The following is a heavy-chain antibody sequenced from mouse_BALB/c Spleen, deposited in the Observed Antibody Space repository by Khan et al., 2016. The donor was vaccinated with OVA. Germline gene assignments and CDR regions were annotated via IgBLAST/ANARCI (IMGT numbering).Heavy chain of an antibody. J-gene: IGHJ1*01. D-gene: IGHD2-2*01. CDR2: INTHSGVP. CDR3: GSGDGYGWYLDV. Sequence: QIQLVQSGPELKKPGETVRISCKASGYTFTTAGMQWVQKMPGKGLKWIGWINTHSGVPKYAEDFKGRFAFSLETSASTAYLQITNLKNEDTATYFCGSGDGYGWYLDVWGAGTTITVSS. V-gene: IGHV9-4*02. CDR1: GYTFTTAG.